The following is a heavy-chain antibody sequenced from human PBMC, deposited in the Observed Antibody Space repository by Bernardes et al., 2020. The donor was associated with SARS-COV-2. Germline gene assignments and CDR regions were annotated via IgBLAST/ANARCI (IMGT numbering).Heavy chain of an antibody. CDR1: GGSFSGYY. D-gene: IGHD6-6*01. J-gene: IGHJ6*02. CDR2: INHRGKT. CDR3: ARKGHYYSSGSSSFFYYGLED. V-gene: IGHV4-34*01. Sequence: SETLSLTCAVYGGSFSGYYWSWILQAPGKGLEWIGEINHRGKTNYSPSLKSRVTISADTSKNQFSLNLTTVTAADTAVYYCARKGHYYSSGSSSFFYYGLEDWGQGTTVSVSS.